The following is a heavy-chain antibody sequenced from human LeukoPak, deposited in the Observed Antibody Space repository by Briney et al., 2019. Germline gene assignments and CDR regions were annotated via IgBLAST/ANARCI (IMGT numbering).Heavy chain of an antibody. J-gene: IGHJ4*02. Sequence: GASVKVSCKTSGYTFTTDGISWVRQAPGQGLEWMGWISTYNANTNYAQKFQGRVAMTTDTSTSTAYMELRSLRFEDTAFYYCARVISSSWYHHDHWGQGTLVTVSS. CDR3: ARVISSSWYHHDH. D-gene: IGHD6-13*01. CDR2: ISTYNANT. V-gene: IGHV1-18*01. CDR1: GYTFTTDG.